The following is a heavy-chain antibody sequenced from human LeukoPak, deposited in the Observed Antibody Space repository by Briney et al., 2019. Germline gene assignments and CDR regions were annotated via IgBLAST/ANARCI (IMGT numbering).Heavy chain of an antibody. Sequence: GGSLRLSCAASGFTFSSSAMSWVRQVPGKGLEWVSGISASGGSTYYADSVRGRFTISRDNSKNTLYLQMNSLRAEDTAVYYCAKARYCSGGSCQYYYYGMDVWGQGTTVTVSS. V-gene: IGHV3-23*01. CDR2: ISASGGST. CDR3: AKARYCSGGSCQYYYYGMDV. J-gene: IGHJ6*02. D-gene: IGHD2-15*01. CDR1: GFTFSSSA.